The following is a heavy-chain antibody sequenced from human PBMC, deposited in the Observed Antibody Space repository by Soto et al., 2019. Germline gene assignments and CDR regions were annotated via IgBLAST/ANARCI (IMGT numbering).Heavy chain of an antibody. Sequence: GESLKISCKGSGYSFTGYWISWVRQMPGKGLEWMGRIDPSDSYTNYSPSFQGHVTISAAKSISTAYLQWSSLKASDTAMYYCERKKYYYDSSANYQYYFDSWGQGTLVTVSS. V-gene: IGHV5-10-1*01. CDR2: IDPSDSYT. J-gene: IGHJ4*02. D-gene: IGHD3-22*01. CDR1: GYSFTGYW. CDR3: ERKKYYYDSSANYQYYFDS.